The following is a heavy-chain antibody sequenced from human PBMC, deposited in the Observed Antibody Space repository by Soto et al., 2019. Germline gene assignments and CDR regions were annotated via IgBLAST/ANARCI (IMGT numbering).Heavy chain of an antibody. J-gene: IGHJ4*02. CDR2: ISSNGGST. CDR1: GFAFSNYA. CDR3: VKDRYVDY. Sequence: GGSLRLSCSVFGFAFSNYAMHWVRQAPGKGLQYVSSISSNGGSTYYADSVKGRFTISRDNSKNTLYLQMSSLRLEDTAVYYCVKDRYVDYWGQGSLVTSPQ. V-gene: IGHV3-64D*06.